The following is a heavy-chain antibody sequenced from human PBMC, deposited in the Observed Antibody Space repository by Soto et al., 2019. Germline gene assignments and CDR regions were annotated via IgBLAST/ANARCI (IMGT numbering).Heavy chain of an antibody. CDR1: GGSFSGYY. Sequence: SETLSLTCAVYGGSFSGYYWSWIRQPPGKGLEWIGRINYSGSANYNPSLKTRATISIDTSKNRVSLELRSVTAADTAVYYCARVNVTLDLWGLGTLVTVSS. J-gene: IGHJ4*02. CDR2: INYSGSA. CDR3: ARVNVTLDL. D-gene: IGHD2-21*02. V-gene: IGHV4-34*01.